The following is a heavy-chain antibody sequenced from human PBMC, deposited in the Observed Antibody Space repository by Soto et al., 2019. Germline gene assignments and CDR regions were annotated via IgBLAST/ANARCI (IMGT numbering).Heavy chain of an antibody. Sequence: GGSLRLSCAASGFTFSDYYMSWIRQAPGKGLEWVSYISSSGSTIYYADSVKGRFTISRDNAKNSLYLQMNSLRAEDTAVYYCARVLLKTYCSGGSCYSENDAFDIWGQGTMVTVSS. D-gene: IGHD2-15*01. J-gene: IGHJ3*02. CDR2: ISSSGSTI. V-gene: IGHV3-11*01. CDR3: ARVLLKTYCSGGSCYSENDAFDI. CDR1: GFTFSDYY.